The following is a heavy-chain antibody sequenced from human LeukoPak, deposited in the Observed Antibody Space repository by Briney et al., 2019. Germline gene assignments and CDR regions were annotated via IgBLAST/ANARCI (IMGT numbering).Heavy chain of an antibody. CDR2: INSDGSSR. D-gene: IGHD3-16*01. Sequence: PGGSLRLSCAASGFTFSAYWMHWVRQAPGKGLVWVSRINSDGSSRTYADPVKGRFTISRDNAQNSLYLQMNGLRVEDTAVYYCTRRLDDWGQGTLVTVSS. CDR1: GFTFSAYW. J-gene: IGHJ4*02. V-gene: IGHV3-74*01. CDR3: TRRLDD.